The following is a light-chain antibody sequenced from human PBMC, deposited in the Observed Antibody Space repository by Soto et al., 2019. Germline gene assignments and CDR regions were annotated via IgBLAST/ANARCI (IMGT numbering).Light chain of an antibody. V-gene: IGKV1-9*01. CDR2: ATS. CDR3: QQLNFFPIT. Sequence: IQLTQSPSFLSASAGDRVTITCRASQGISNFLAWYQQKPGRAPKLLIYATSTLQSGVPSRFSGSGSGTEFTLTISSLQPEDFATHYCQQLNFFPITFGQGTRLEIK. J-gene: IGKJ5*01. CDR1: QGISNF.